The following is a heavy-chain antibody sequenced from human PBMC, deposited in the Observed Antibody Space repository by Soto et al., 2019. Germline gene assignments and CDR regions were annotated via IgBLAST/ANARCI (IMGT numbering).Heavy chain of an antibody. CDR3: PRKTATGPRWCDP. J-gene: IGHJ5*02. CDR2: IIPIFGTA. V-gene: IGHV1-69*12. Sequence: QVPLVQSGAEVKKPGSSVKVSCKASGGTFSSYAISWVRQAPGQGLEWLGGIIPIFGTANYAQKFQGRVTITADESTSRADMELSSLRSDDTAVYYCPRKTATGPRWCDPWGQGSLVTVST. D-gene: IGHD6-13*01. CDR1: GGTFSSYA.